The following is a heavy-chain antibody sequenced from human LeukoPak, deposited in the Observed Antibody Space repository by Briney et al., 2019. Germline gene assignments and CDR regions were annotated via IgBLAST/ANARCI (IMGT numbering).Heavy chain of an antibody. CDR1: GFTFNNYN. CDR2: ISSSSSYI. CDR3: ARGTTSRALDVSDI. Sequence: GGSLRLSCAASGFTFNNYNMNWVRQAPGKGLEWVSSISSSSSYIYHADSVKGRFTISRDNAKNSLYLQMNSLRGEDTAVYYCARGTTSRALDVSDIWGKGQWSPSLQ. D-gene: IGHD1-7*01. J-gene: IGHJ3*02. V-gene: IGHV3-21*01.